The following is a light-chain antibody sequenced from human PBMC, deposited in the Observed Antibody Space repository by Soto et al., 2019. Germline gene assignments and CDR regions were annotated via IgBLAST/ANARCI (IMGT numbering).Light chain of an antibody. Sequence: DVVMTQSPLSLPVALGQPASISCRSSHSLAYSDGNTYLNWFQQRPGQSPRRLISKVSNRDSGVPDRFSGSGSGTDFTLAISRVEADDVGVYYCMQGTHWPVTFGQGTKVEIK. CDR2: KVS. V-gene: IGKV2-30*01. J-gene: IGKJ2*01. CDR3: MQGTHWPVT. CDR1: HSLAYSDGNTY.